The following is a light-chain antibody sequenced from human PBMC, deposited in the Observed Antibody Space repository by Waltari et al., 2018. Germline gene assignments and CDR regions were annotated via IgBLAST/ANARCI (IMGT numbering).Light chain of an antibody. CDR2: VGTGGIVG. CDR3: GADHGSGSNFVWV. CDR1: SRYRNYK. Sequence: QPVLTQPPSPSASLGASVSLTCTLSSRYRNYKMDWYQRRPGQGPRFVMRVGTGGIVGSKGDGIPDRFSVLGSGLNRYLTIKNIQEEDESDYHCGADHGSGSNFVWVFGGGTKLTVL. V-gene: IGLV9-49*01. J-gene: IGLJ3*02.